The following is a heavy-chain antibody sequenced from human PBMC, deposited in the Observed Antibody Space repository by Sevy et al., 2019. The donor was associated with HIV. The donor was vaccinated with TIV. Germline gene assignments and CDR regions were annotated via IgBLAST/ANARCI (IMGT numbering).Heavy chain of an antibody. Sequence: GESLKISCAASGFTFSSYAMNWVRQAPGKGLEWVSAISGSGSSTYYADSVKGRFTISRDNSKNTLYLQMNSLRAEDTAVYYCAKASTIWWFDPWGQGTLVTVSS. D-gene: IGHD3-9*01. CDR3: AKASTIWWFDP. CDR1: GFTFSSYA. CDR2: ISGSGSST. V-gene: IGHV3-23*01. J-gene: IGHJ5*02.